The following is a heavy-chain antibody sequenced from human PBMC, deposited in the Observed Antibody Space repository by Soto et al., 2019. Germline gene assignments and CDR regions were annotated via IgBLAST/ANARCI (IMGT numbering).Heavy chain of an antibody. V-gene: IGHV3-23*01. Sequence: EVQLLESGGGLVQPGGSLRLSCAASGFTFSSYAMSWVRQAPGKGLEWVSAISGSGGSTYYADSVKGRFTISRDNSKKTLYLEMDSLRAEDTAVYYCAKVPSTVTRYYFDYWGQGTLVTVSS. J-gene: IGHJ4*02. CDR1: GFTFSSYA. CDR3: AKVPSTVTRYYFDY. CDR2: ISGSGGST. D-gene: IGHD4-17*01.